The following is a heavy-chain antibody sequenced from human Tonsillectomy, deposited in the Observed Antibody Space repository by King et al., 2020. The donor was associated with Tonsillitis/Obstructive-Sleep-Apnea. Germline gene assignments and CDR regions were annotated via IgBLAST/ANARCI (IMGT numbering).Heavy chain of an antibody. CDR3: ARDSSPVEWLLFDAFDI. V-gene: IGHV3-21*01. J-gene: IGHJ3*02. CDR2: ISGSSRYI. Sequence: VQLVESGGGLVKPGGSLRLSCAASGFTFSNYSMNWVRQAPGKGLEWVSSISGSSRYIYYRDSVKGRFTISRDNAKNSLYLQMNSLGAEDTAVYYCARDSSPVEWLLFDAFDIWGQGTMVTVCS. D-gene: IGHD3-3*01. CDR1: GFTFSNYS.